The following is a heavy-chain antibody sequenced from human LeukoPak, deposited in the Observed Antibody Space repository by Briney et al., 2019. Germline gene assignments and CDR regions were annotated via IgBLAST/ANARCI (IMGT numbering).Heavy chain of an antibody. CDR1: GFTFSSYS. V-gene: IGHV3-33*08. Sequence: GGSLRLSCEASGFTFSSYSMNWVPQAPGKGLEWVTLIWYDGSRIYYADSVKGRFTISRDNSKNTLYLQMNSLRAEDTAVYYCARRGYDSSGYIDYWGQGTLVTVSS. D-gene: IGHD3-22*01. J-gene: IGHJ4*02. CDR3: ARRGYDSSGYIDY. CDR2: IWYDGSRI.